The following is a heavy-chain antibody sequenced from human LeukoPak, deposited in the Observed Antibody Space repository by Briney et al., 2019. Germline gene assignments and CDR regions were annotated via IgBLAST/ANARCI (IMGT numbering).Heavy chain of an antibody. CDR3: ARDTYYSGSGTYFEDYFDS. Sequence: SETLSLTCTVSGDSTGSGSYCWGWIRQPPGKGLEWIGNVCYTGNTYYNPSLKSRVTMSPDTSRNQFSLKVNSVTAADTAVYYCARDTYYSGSGTYFEDYFDSWGQGILVTVSS. V-gene: IGHV4-39*07. J-gene: IGHJ4*02. D-gene: IGHD3-10*01. CDR2: VCYTGNT. CDR1: GDSTGSGSYC.